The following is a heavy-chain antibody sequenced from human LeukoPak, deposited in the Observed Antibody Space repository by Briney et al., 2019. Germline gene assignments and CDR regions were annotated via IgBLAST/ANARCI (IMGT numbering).Heavy chain of an antibody. CDR3: ARDLLLWFGESNDY. CDR1: GYTFTGYY. CDR2: INPNSGGT. J-gene: IGHJ4*02. D-gene: IGHD3-10*01. Sequence: ASVKASCKASGYTFTGYYMHWVRQAPGQGLEWMGWINPNSGGTNYAQKFQGRVTMTRDTSISTAYMELSRLRSDDTAVYYCARDLLLWFGESNDYWGQGTLVTVSS. V-gene: IGHV1-2*02.